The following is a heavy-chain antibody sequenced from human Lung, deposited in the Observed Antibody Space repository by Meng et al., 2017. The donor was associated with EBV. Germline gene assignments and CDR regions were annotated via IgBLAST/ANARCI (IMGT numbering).Heavy chain of an antibody. CDR3: ARAVDTGYFDY. Sequence: QGRLHQWGAGFVKPLKSLSCRCAFCGGSFRGYYWSWIRQSPERGLEWIGYIYYSGSTYYNPSLKSLVSISVDTSNNQFSLKLSSVTAADTAVYYCARAVDTGYFDYWGQGTLVTVSS. V-gene: IGHV4-34*01. CDR1: GGSFRGYY. CDR2: IYYSGST. J-gene: IGHJ4*02. D-gene: IGHD5-18*01.